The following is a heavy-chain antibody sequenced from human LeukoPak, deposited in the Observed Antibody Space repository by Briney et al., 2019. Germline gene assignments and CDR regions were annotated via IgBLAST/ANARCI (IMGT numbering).Heavy chain of an antibody. CDR1: GFSLSTSGVG. Sequence: SGPTLVKPTQTLTLTCTFSGFSLSTSGVGVGWIRQPPGKALEWLALIYWNDVKRYSPSLKSRLTITKDTSKNQVVLTMTNMDPVDTATYYCAHRPGSTSWPAFDYWGQGTLVTVSS. D-gene: IGHD2-2*01. CDR3: AHRPGSTSWPAFDY. J-gene: IGHJ4*02. CDR2: IYWNDVK. V-gene: IGHV2-5*01.